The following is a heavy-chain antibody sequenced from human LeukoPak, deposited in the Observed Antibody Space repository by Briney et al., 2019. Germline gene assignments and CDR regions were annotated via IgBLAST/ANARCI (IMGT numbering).Heavy chain of an antibody. V-gene: IGHV1-3*01. J-gene: IGHJ4*02. CDR3: ARLTTVTAHFDY. CDR1: GYAFTNYA. D-gene: IGHD4-17*01. Sequence: ASVKVSCKASGYAFTNYAIQWVRQAPGQRLEWMGWVNAGNSHTRYSPKFQGRVTMTRDTSTSTVYMELSSLRSEDTAVYYCARLTTVTAHFDYWGQGTLVTVSS. CDR2: VNAGNSHT.